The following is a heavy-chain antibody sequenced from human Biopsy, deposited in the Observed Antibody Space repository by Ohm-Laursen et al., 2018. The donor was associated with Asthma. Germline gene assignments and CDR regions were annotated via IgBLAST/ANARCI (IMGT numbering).Heavy chain of an antibody. D-gene: IGHD2/OR15-2a*01. Sequence: GASVKVSCNASGVALSGYTFEWVRQARGLGLEWIAWIVFASGATNYAQNFQDRLTVTRDMSAGSVSMELRGLSSTDTAVYYCAAGRTSLQGESLIWGQGTLVIVSS. V-gene: IGHV1-58*01. J-gene: IGHJ4*01. CDR3: AAGRTSLQGESLI. CDR1: GVALSGYT. CDR2: IVFASGAT.